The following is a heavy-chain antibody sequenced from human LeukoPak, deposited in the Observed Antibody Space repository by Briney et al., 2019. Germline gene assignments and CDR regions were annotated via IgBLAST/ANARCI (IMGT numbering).Heavy chain of an antibody. V-gene: IGHV3-30-3*01. J-gene: IGHJ4*02. CDR3: AKDGVDTAMVSYFDY. D-gene: IGHD5-18*01. Sequence: PGGSLRLSCAASGFTFSSYAMHWVRQAPGKGLEWVAVISYDGSNKYYADSVKGRFTISRDNSKNTLYLQMNSLRAEDTAVYYCAKDGVDTAMVSYFDYWGQGTLVTVSS. CDR1: GFTFSSYA. CDR2: ISYDGSNK.